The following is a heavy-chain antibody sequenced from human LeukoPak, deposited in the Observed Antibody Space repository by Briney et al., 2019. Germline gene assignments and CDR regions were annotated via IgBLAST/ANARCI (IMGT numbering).Heavy chain of an antibody. D-gene: IGHD6-19*01. V-gene: IGHV3-74*01. Sequence: PGGSLRLSCAAFGFTFSSYWMHWVRQAPGKGLVWVSRVNSDGSSTTYADSVKGRFTISGDNAKNTLYLQMNSLRAEDTAVYYCARGSTQYSSGWYGLDYWGQGTLVTVSS. CDR1: GFTFSSYW. J-gene: IGHJ4*02. CDR2: VNSDGSST. CDR3: ARGSTQYSSGWYGLDY.